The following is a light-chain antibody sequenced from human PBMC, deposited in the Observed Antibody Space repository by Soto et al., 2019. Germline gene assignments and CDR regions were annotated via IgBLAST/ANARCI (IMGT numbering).Light chain of an antibody. V-gene: IGKV3-11*01. J-gene: IGKJ5*01. CDR2: DAS. CDR1: QSIASH. CDR3: QQRNNWPPSIT. Sequence: EIVFTQSPVTLSLSPGERATLSCRASQSIASHLAWYQQKPGQAPRLLIHDASSRATGIPARFSGSGSGTDFTLTISRLEPEDFAVYYCQQRNNWPPSITFGPGTRLEIK.